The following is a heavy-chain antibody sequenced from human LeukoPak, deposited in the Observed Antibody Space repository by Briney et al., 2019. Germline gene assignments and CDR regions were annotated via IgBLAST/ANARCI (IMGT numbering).Heavy chain of an antibody. CDR1: GFTFSSYS. J-gene: IGHJ4*02. CDR2: ISSSSSTI. CDR3: AREPDYDAFDY. V-gene: IGHV3-48*01. D-gene: IGHD4-17*01. Sequence: GGSLRLSCAASGFTFSSYSMKWVRQAPGKGLEWVSYISSSSSTIYYADSVKGRFTISRDNAKNSLYLQMNSLRAEDTAVYYCAREPDYDAFDYWGQGTLVTVSS.